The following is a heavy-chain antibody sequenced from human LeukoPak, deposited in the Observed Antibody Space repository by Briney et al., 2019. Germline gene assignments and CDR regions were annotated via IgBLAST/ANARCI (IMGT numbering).Heavy chain of an antibody. D-gene: IGHD5-12*01. Sequence: GSLRLSCAASGFTFSSYAMSWVRQPPGKGLEWIGSVYYDGSTYYNPSLSSRVTISEDTSKNQFSLKMSSVTAADTAVYYCARRRNSGYDFDYWGQGTLVSVSS. CDR2: VYYDGST. CDR1: GFTFSSYA. J-gene: IGHJ4*02. CDR3: ARRRNSGYDFDY. V-gene: IGHV4-39*01.